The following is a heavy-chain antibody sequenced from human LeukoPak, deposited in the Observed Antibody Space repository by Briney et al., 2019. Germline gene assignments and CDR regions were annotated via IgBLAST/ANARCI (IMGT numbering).Heavy chain of an antibody. Sequence: GSVSVSCKPTGHSFSVYHVRWVRQAPGQGLEWMGWFNGNGGGTKYAQTFQGRVTMTRDTSIDTDYTELTSLISDGTAVYYCARDPLDGNFYFDYWGQGTLVTVPS. CDR1: GHSFSVYH. J-gene: IGHJ4*02. D-gene: IGHD5-24*01. CDR3: ARDPLDGNFYFDY. V-gene: IGHV1-2*02. CDR2: FNGNGGGT.